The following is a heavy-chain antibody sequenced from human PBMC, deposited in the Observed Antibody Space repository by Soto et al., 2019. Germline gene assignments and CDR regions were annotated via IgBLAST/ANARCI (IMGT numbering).Heavy chain of an antibody. Sequence: GGSLRLSCAASGFTFSSYGMHWVRQAPGKGLEWVAVISYDGSKKYYADSVKGRFTVSRDNTKNTLYLQMNSLRAEDTAVYYCEKMIRGEAVDVWGQGTTVTVSS. CDR3: EKMIRGEAVDV. CDR2: ISYDGSKK. D-gene: IGHD3-10*01. V-gene: IGHV3-30*18. CDR1: GFTFSSYG. J-gene: IGHJ6*02.